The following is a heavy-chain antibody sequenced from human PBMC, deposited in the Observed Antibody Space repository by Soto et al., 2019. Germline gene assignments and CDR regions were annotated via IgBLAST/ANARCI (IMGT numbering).Heavy chain of an antibody. CDR2: TSYDGSNK. CDR1: GFRFKSFV. CDR3: ARWGTTWGCEL. V-gene: IGHV3-30*19. J-gene: IGHJ4*02. Sequence: QLQLVESGGGVVQPGTSLRLSCAASGFRFKSFVMHWVRQAPGKGLEWVAFTSYDGSNKDYGDSVKGRFTVSRDNSQNTLLLQMFFLRPEHTALYYCARWGTTWGCELWGQGTLVYVAA. D-gene: IGHD3-16*01.